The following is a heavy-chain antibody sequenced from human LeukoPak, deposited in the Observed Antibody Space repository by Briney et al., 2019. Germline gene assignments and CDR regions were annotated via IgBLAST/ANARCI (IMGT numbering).Heavy chain of an antibody. CDR3: ARDWKGVSDY. CDR2: IYTSGST. CDR1: GGSISSGSYY. D-gene: IGHD1-1*01. Sequence: SETLSLTCTVSGGSISSGSYYWSWIRQPAGKGLEWIGRIYTSGSTNYNPSLKSRVTISVDTSKNQFSLKLSSVTAADTAVYYCARDWKGVSDYWGQGTLVTVSS. V-gene: IGHV4-61*02. J-gene: IGHJ4*02.